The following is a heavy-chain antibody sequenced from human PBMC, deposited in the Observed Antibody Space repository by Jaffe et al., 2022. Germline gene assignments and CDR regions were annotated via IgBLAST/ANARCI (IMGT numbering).Heavy chain of an antibody. Sequence: QMQLVQSGPEVKKPGTSVKVSCKASGFTFTSSAVQWVRQARGQRLEWIGWIVVGSGNTNYAQKFQERVTITRDMSTSTAYMELSSLRSEDTAVYYCAADDTPMVQGVTRPYFDYWGQGTLVTVSS. CDR3: AADDTPMVQGVTRPYFDY. CDR1: GFTFTSSA. D-gene: IGHD3-10*01. CDR2: IVVGSGNT. V-gene: IGHV1-58*01. J-gene: IGHJ4*02.